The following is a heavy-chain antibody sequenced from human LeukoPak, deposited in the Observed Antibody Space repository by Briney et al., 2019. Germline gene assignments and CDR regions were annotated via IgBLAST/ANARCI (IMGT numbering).Heavy chain of an antibody. CDR2: INPNSGGT. CDR1: GYTFTGYY. CDR3: ARPASLYCSSTSCYSKIGWFDP. D-gene: IGHD2-2*01. J-gene: IGHJ5*02. V-gene: IGHV1-2*02. Sequence: GASVKVSCKASGYTFTGYYMHWVRQAPGQGLEWMGWINPNSGGTNYAQKFQGRVTMTRDTSISTAYMELSRLRSDDTAVYYCARPASLYCSSTSCYSKIGWFDPWGQGTLVTVSS.